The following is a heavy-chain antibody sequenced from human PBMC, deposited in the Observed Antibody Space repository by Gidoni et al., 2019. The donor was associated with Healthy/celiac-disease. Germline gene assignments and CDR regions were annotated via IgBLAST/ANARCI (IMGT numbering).Heavy chain of an antibody. V-gene: IGHV3-21*01. CDR1: GFIFRSYR. Sequence: EVQLVESGGGLVKPGGSLRLSCAASGFIFRSYRMNWFRQAPGKGLEWVSSISSSSSYKYYADSVKGRFTISRDNAKNSLYLQMNSLRAEDTAVYYCARDMHYYDSSGGYYFDFWGQGTLVTVSS. J-gene: IGHJ4*02. CDR3: ARDMHYYDSSGGYYFDF. D-gene: IGHD3-22*01. CDR2: ISSSSSYK.